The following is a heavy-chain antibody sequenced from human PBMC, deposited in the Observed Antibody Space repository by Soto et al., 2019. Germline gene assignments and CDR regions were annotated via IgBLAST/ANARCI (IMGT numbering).Heavy chain of an antibody. CDR1: GFSLITSGVG. CDR3: AHTMAPRIFDY. V-gene: IGHV2-5*02. CDR2: IYWDDDK. Sequence: QITLKEAGPTLVKPTQTLTLTCSFSGFSLITSGVGVGWIRQHPGKALEWLALIYWDDDKGHSTSLKSRLTITKDTSKTQVVLTMTNMDPADTATYVCAHTMAPRIFDYWGQGTLVTVSS. J-gene: IGHJ4*02.